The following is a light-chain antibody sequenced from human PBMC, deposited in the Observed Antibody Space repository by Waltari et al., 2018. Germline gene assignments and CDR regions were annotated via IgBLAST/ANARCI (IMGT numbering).Light chain of an antibody. CDR2: EVS. CDR1: SNADGGYVH. CDR3: SSHTSTVPHV. J-gene: IGLJ1*01. Sequence: QSALTQPASVSGSPGQSITISCTGTSNADGGYVHVSWYQQYPGSAPKLIIYEVSYRPSGISTRFSGSKSGNTASLTISGLQADDEADYYCSSHTSTVPHVFGTGTRVTV. V-gene: IGLV2-14*03.